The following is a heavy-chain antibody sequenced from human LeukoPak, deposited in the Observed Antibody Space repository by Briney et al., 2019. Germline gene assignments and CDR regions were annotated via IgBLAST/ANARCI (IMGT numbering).Heavy chain of an antibody. J-gene: IGHJ4*02. V-gene: IGHV4-34*01. Sequence: SETLSLTCAVYGGSLSGRYWSWFRQPPGKGLEWIGQISRRGTTNYTPSLKSRVTISVDTSKNQLSLKLSTVTAADTALYYCARHGEYYFDYWGQGTLVTVSS. CDR2: ISRRGTT. CDR3: ARHGEYYFDY. D-gene: IGHD3-10*01. CDR1: GGSLSGRY.